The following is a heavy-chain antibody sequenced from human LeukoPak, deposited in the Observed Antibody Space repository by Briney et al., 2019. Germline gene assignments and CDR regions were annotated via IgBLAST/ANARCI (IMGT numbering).Heavy chain of an antibody. V-gene: IGHV4-59*01. J-gene: IGHJ4*02. D-gene: IGHD2-2*02. CDR3: ARDSPYCSSTNCYTRFFDC. CDR1: SGSITGYY. Sequence: SETLSLTCTVSSGSITGYYWSWIRQPPGKGLEWIGYVYATGTTNYNPSLKTRATISIDTSKNQLSLTLTSVTAADTALYYCARDSPYCSSTNCYTRFFDCWGQGTLVTVSS. CDR2: VYATGTT.